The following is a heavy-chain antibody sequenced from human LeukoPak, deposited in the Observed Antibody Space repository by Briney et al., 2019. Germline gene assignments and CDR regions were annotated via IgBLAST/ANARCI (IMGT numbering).Heavy chain of an antibody. V-gene: IGHV3-74*01. J-gene: IGHJ4*02. Sequence: PGGSLRLSCAASGFSFNSYWMHWVRQDPGKGLVWVSRINSDGSSTSYADSVKGRFTISRDNAKNTLYLQMNSLRAEGTAVYYCARDTYTSGWYDYWGQGTLVTVSS. CDR3: ARDTYTSGWYDY. CDR1: GFSFNSYW. CDR2: INSDGSST. D-gene: IGHD6-19*01.